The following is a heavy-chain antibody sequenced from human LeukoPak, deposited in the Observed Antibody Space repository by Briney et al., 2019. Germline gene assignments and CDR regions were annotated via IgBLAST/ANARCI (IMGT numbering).Heavy chain of an antibody. CDR3: ARMATAYDAFDI. V-gene: IGHV1-2*02. Sequence: ASVKVSCKACGYTFTGYYMHWVRQAPGQGLEWMGWINPNSGGTNYAQKFQGRVTMTRDTSISTAYMELSRLRSDDTAVYYCARMATAYDAFDIWGQGTMVTVSS. CDR2: INPNSGGT. CDR1: GYTFTGYY. J-gene: IGHJ3*02. D-gene: IGHD5-24*01.